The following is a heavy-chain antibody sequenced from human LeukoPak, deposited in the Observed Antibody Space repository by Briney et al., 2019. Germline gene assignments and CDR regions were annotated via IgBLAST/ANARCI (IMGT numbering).Heavy chain of an antibody. V-gene: IGHV1-8*02. CDR1: GYTFTGYY. D-gene: IGHD5-18*01. CDR3: ARDNGGTAMAYYSYYYMDV. CDR2: MNPNSGNT. J-gene: IGHJ6*03. Sequence: GASVKVSCTASGYTFTGYYMHWVRQAPGQGLEWMGWMNPNSGNTGYAQKFQGRVTMTRNTSISTAYMELSSLRSEDTAVYYCARDNGGTAMAYYSYYYMDVWGKGTTVTISS.